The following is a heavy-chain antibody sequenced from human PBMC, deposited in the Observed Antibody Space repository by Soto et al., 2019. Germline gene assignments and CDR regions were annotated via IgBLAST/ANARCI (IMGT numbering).Heavy chain of an antibody. CDR3: ANGARPTPIGAFDI. D-gene: IGHD1-26*01. J-gene: IGHJ3*02. CDR1: GGTFSSYA. Sequence: QVQLVQSGAEVKKPGSSVKVSCKASGGTFSSYAISWVRQAPGQGLEWMGGIIPIFGTANYAQKFQGRVTITADESTSTAYMELRSLRSEDTAVYYCANGARPTPIGAFDIWGQGTMVTVSS. CDR2: IIPIFGTA. V-gene: IGHV1-69*01.